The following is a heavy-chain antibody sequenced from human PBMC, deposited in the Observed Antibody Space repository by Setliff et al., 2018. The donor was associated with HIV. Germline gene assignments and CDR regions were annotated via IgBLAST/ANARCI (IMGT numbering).Heavy chain of an antibody. D-gene: IGHD5-18*01. V-gene: IGHV4-39*07. CDR1: GGSISTSNYY. CDR2: INHSGST. CDR3: ARRWGIRGYSS. Sequence: SETLSLTCILSGGSISTSNYYWGWIRQPPGKGLEWIGEINHSGSTNYNPSLKSRVTISVDTSKNQFSLKLYSVTAADTSVYYCARRWGIRGYSSWGQGTLVTVSS. J-gene: IGHJ5*02.